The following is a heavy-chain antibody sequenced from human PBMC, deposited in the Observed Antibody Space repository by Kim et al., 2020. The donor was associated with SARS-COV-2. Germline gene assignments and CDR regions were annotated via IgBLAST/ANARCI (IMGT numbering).Heavy chain of an antibody. D-gene: IGHD3-22*01. V-gene: IGHV3-33*01. CDR2: IWYDGSNK. J-gene: IGHJ5*02. CDR3: ARDSRYYYDSSGRTANWFDP. CDR1: GFTCSSYG. Sequence: GGSLRLSCAASGFTCSSYGMHWVRQAPGKGLEWVAVIWYDGSNKYYADSVKGRFTISRDNSKNTLYLQMNSLRAEDTAVYYCARDSRYYYDSSGRTANWFDPWGQGTLVTVSS.